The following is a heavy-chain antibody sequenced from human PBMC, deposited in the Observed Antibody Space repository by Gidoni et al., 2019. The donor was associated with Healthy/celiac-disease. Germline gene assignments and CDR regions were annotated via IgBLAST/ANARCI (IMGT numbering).Heavy chain of an antibody. V-gene: IGHV1-3*01. Sequence: QVQLVQSGAEVKKPGASVKVSCKASGYPFPSYAMHWVRQAPGQRAEWIGWINAGNGNTKNFPKFPGRVTITRDTSASTAYMELSSLRSEDTAVYYCARDNILTGSIYYYMDVWGKGTTVTVSS. CDR2: INAGNGNT. D-gene: IGHD3-9*01. J-gene: IGHJ6*03. CDR3: ARDNILTGSIYYYMDV. CDR1: GYPFPSYA.